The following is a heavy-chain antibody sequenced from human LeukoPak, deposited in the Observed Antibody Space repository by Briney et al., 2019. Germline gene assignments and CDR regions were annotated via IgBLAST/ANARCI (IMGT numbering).Heavy chain of an antibody. V-gene: IGHV3-30*02. CDR3: ARERGTGYSYFDY. CDR2: IRYDGSNK. Sequence: PGGSLRLSCAASGFTFSSYGMHWVRQAPGKGLEWVAFIRYDGSNKYYADSVKGRFTISRDNSKNTLYLQMNSLRSDDTAVYYCARERGTGYSYFDYWGQGTLVTVSS. D-gene: IGHD5-18*01. J-gene: IGHJ4*02. CDR1: GFTFSSYG.